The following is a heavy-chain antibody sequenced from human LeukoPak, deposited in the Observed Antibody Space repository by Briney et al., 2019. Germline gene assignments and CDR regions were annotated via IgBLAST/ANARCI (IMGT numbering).Heavy chain of an antibody. V-gene: IGHV3-43*01. D-gene: IGHD6-19*01. CDR2: ISWDGGST. J-gene: IGHJ5*02. Sequence: GGSLRLSCAASGFTFDDYTMHWVRQASGKGLEWVSLISWDGGSTYYADSVKGRFTISRDNSKNSLYLQMNSLRTEDTALYYAVASFRGWFDPWGQGTLVTVSS. CDR1: GFTFDDYT. CDR3: VASFRGWFDP.